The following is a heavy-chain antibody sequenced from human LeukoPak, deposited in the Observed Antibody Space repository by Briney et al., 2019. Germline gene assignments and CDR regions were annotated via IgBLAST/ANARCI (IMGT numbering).Heavy chain of an antibody. J-gene: IGHJ4*02. Sequence: PGGSLRLSCTASGLTFSTSGFNWVSQAPGKGLEWVSDINWNGGSLGYADSVKGRFTISRDNAKKSLYLQMNTLIVEDTALYYCARNYYDSIPFDYWCQGTLATVSS. V-gene: IGHV3-20*04. CDR2: INWNGGSL. CDR1: GLTFSTSG. D-gene: IGHD3-22*01. CDR3: ARNYYDSIPFDY.